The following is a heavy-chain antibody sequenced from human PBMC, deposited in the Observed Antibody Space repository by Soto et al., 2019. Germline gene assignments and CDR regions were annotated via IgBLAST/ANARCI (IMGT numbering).Heavy chain of an antibody. CDR3: ARETTWDYSGWYGVWYFDL. J-gene: IGHJ2*01. Sequence: EVQLVESGGGLVQPGGSLRLSCAASGFTFSSYSMNWVRQAPGKGLEWVSYISSSSSTIYYADSVKGRFTISRDNAKNSLYLQMNSLRDEDTAVYYCARETTWDYSGWYGVWYFDLWGRGTLVTVSS. CDR2: ISSSSSTI. V-gene: IGHV3-48*02. CDR1: GFTFSSYS. D-gene: IGHD6-19*01.